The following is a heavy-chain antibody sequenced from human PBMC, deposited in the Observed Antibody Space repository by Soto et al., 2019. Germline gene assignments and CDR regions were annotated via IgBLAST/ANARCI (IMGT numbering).Heavy chain of an antibody. CDR2: ISGSGGST. J-gene: IGHJ5*02. Sequence: EVQLLESGGGLVQPGGSLRLSCAASGFTFSSYAMSWVRQAPGKGLEWVSAISGSGGSTYYADSVKGRFTISRDNSKNTLYLQMNSLRAEDTAVYYCAKGGSIVATIHGNWFDPWGQGTLVTVSS. CDR1: GFTFSSYA. D-gene: IGHD5-12*01. V-gene: IGHV3-23*01. CDR3: AKGGSIVATIHGNWFDP.